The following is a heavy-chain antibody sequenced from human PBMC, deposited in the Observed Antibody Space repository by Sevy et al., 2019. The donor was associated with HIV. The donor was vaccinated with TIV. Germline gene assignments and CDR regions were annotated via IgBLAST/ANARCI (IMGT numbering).Heavy chain of an antibody. D-gene: IGHD2-15*01. CDR1: GFTFSDHY. CDR3: ASSLGYCSGGSCYPHYGMDV. CDR2: TRNKANSYTT. V-gene: IGHV3-72*01. Sequence: GGSLRLSCAASGFTFSDHYMDWVRQAPGKGLEWVGRTRNKANSYTTEYAASVKGRFTISRDDSKNSLNLQMNSLKTEDTAVYYCASSLGYCSGGSCYPHYGMDVWGQGTTVTVSS. J-gene: IGHJ6*02.